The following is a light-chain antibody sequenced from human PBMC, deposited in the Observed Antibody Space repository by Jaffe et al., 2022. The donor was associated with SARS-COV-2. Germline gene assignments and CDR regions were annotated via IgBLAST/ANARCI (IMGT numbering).Light chain of an antibody. Sequence: QSVLTQPPSASGTPGQRVAISCSGSSSNIGRNTVNWYQQLPGAAPKLLIYNNNQRPSGVPDRFSDSKSGTSASLAISGLQPEDEADYYCAAWDGSLSVVLFGGGTKLTVL. CDR3: AAWDGSLSVVL. J-gene: IGLJ2*01. V-gene: IGLV1-44*01. CDR2: NNN. CDR1: SSNIGRNT.